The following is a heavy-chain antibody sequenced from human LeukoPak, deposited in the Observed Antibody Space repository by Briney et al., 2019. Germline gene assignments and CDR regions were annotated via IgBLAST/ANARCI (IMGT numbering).Heavy chain of an antibody. CDR2: INPNSGGT. D-gene: IGHD6-19*01. V-gene: IGHV1-2*02. CDR1: GYTFTDYY. CDR3: ARLSIAVAGT. Sequence: ASVKASCKASGYTFTDYYMHWVRQAPGQGLEWMGWINPNSGGTNYAQKFQGRVTLTRDTSITTAYMELSRLRSDDTAVYYCARLSIAVAGTWGQGTLVTVSS. J-gene: IGHJ4*02.